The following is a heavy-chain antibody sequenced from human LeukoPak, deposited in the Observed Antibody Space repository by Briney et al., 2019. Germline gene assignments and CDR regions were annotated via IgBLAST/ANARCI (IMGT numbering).Heavy chain of an antibody. V-gene: IGHV1-2*02. CDR2: INPNSGGT. D-gene: IGHD6-6*01. CDR1: GYTFTGYY. CDR3: ATVSVSSSSGFDY. Sequence: GASVQVSCKASGYTFTGYYMYWVRPAPGQGLEWMGWINPNSGGTKYGQKFQGRIIITSDTSTSTAYMELSSLRSDDTAVFHCATVSVSSSSGFDYWGQGTLVTVSS. J-gene: IGHJ4*02.